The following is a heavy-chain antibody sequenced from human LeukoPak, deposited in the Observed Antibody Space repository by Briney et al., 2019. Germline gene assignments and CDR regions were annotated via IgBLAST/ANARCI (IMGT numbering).Heavy chain of an antibody. V-gene: IGHV1-69*06. CDR1: GGTFSSYA. J-gene: IGHJ6*04. CDR3: ARDYNDILTGFTIWYYYGMDV. D-gene: IGHD3-9*01. Sequence: SVKVSCKASGGTFSSYAISWVRQAPGQGLEWMGGIIPIFGTVNYAQKFQGRVTITADKSTSTAYMELSSLRSEDTAVYYCARDYNDILTGFTIWYYYGMDVWGKGTTVTVSS. CDR2: IIPIFGTV.